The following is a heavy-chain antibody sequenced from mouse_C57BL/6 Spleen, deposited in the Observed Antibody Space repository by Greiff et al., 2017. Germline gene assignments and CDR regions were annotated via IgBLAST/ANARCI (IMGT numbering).Heavy chain of an antibody. D-gene: IGHD2-5*01. Sequence: EVMLVESGGGLVKPGGSLKLSCAASGFTFSSYTMSWVRQTPEKRLEWVATISGGGGNTYYPDSVKGRFTISRDNAKNTLYLQMSSLRSEDTALYYCARGYSNYVDDWGQGTTLTVSS. J-gene: IGHJ2*01. V-gene: IGHV5-9*01. CDR3: ARGYSNYVDD. CDR2: ISGGGGNT. CDR1: GFTFSSYT.